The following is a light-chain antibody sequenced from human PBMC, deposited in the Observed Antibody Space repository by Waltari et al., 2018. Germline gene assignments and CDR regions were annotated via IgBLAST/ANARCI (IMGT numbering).Light chain of an antibody. J-gene: IGKJ3*01. V-gene: IGKV3-20*01. CDR1: QSVRSSY. CDR3: QQYGSSLFT. Sequence: ETVLTQSPGTLSLSPGERATLSCRASQSVRSSYLAWYQQKPGQAPRLLIYGASSRATGIPDRFSGRGSGTDFTLTISRLEPEDFAVYYCQQYGSSLFTFGLGTKVDIK. CDR2: GAS.